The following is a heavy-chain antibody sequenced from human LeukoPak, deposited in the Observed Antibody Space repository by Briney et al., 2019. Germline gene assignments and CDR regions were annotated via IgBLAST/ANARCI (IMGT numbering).Heavy chain of an antibody. CDR1: GGSISSNC. J-gene: IGHJ4*02. CDR2: IYASGTT. V-gene: IGHV4-4*09. CDR3: GCRGF. Sequence: SETLSLTCTVSGGSISSNCWSWIRQPPGRGLEWIGCIYASGTTNYNPSLKGRLTLSLDASNNRFSLSVTSVTAAHTAAYFCGCRGFWGQGSL. D-gene: IGHD3-10*01.